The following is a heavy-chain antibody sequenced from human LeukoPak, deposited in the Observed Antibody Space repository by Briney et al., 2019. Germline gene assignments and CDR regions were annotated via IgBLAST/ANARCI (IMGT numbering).Heavy chain of an antibody. J-gene: IGHJ3*02. CDR1: GDSISSYY. CDR3: ASRAYYYDSSGYSRGTAFDI. CDR2: IYYSGST. Sequence: SETLSLTCTVSGDSISSYYWSWIRQPPGKGLEWIGYIYYSGSTNYNPSLKSRVTISVDTSKNQFSLKLSSVTAADTAVYYCASRAYYYDSSGYSRGTAFDIWGQGTMVTVSS. V-gene: IGHV4-59*12. D-gene: IGHD3-22*01.